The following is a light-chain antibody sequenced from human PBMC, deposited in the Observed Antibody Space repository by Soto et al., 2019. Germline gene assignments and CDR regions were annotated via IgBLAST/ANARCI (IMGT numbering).Light chain of an antibody. CDR1: TGAVTSGYY. CDR3: LLYYGGAWV. V-gene: IGLV7-43*01. Sequence: QAVVTQEPSLTVSPGGTVTLTCASSTGAVTSGYYPNWFQQKPGQAPRALIYSTSNKDSWTPARFSGALLGGKAALTLSGVQPEDEAEYYCLLYYGGAWVFGGGTQVTVL. CDR2: STS. J-gene: IGLJ3*02.